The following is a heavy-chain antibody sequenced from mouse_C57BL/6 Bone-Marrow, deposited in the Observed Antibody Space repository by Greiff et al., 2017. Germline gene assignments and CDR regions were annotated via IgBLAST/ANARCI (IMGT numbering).Heavy chain of an antibody. CDR2: ISSGGSCT. Sequence: EVQLVESGGDLVKPGGSLKLSCAASGFTFSSYGMSWVRQTPDKRLEWVATISSGGSCTYYPDSVKGRFTISRDNAKNTLYLQMSSLKSEDTAMYYCARQYYYGSSDALDYWGKGTTLTV. J-gene: IGHJ2*01. CDR1: GFTFSSYG. V-gene: IGHV5-6*01. CDR3: ARQYYYGSSDALDY. D-gene: IGHD1-1*01.